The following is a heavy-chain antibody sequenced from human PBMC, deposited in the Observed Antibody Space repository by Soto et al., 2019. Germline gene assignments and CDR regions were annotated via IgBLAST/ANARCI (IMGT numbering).Heavy chain of an antibody. CDR2: ISSGSDTI. CDR3: ARVSKTWEDDY. V-gene: IGHV3-48*02. D-gene: IGHD1-26*01. Sequence: DVQLVESGGGLVQPGGSLRLSCSVSGFTFSDYGVNWVRQAPGKGLEWISYISSGSDTIYYAESVQGRFTISRDDAKNSLFLQMNNRRNEDTAVYYCARVSKTWEDDYWGHGTLVTVSS. J-gene: IGHJ4*01. CDR1: GFTFSDYG.